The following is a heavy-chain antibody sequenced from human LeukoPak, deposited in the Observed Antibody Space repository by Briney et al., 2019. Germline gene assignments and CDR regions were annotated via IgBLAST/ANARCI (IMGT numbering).Heavy chain of an antibody. CDR3: AKVLSSYYLDS. Sequence: PGGSLRLSCAASGFTFSNYAMTWVRQAPGKGLEWVSAISGTGGSTYYADSVKGRFTISRDNSESTLYLQLSSLRAEDTAVYYCAKVLSSYYLDSGGQGILVPVPS. V-gene: IGHV3-23*01. J-gene: IGHJ4*02. CDR2: ISGTGGST. CDR1: GFTFSNYA.